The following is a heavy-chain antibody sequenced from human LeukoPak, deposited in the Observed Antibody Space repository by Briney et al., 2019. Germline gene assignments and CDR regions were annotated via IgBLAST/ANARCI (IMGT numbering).Heavy chain of an antibody. V-gene: IGHV3-48*03. CDR1: GFTFSSYE. CDR2: ISSSGSTI. Sequence: PPGGSLRLSCAASGFTFSSYEMNWVRQAPGKGLEWVSYISSSGSTIYYADSVKGRFTISRDNAKNSLYLQMNSLRAEDTAVYYCAKTSYIGRGNWFDPWGQGTLVTVSS. D-gene: IGHD1-26*01. J-gene: IGHJ5*02. CDR3: AKTSYIGRGNWFDP.